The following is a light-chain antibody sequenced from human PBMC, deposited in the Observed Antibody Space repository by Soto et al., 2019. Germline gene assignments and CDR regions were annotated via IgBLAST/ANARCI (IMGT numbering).Light chain of an antibody. CDR1: SSDVGGYNY. V-gene: IGLV2-14*01. Sequence: QYVLTQPASVSGSPGQSITISCTGTSSDVGGYNYVAWYQQHPGKAPKLMISDVSNRPSGVSNRFSGSKSGNTASLTISGLQAEDEADYYCSSYTSSSTQVVFGGGTKLTVL. CDR3: SSYTSSSTQVV. CDR2: DVS. J-gene: IGLJ2*01.